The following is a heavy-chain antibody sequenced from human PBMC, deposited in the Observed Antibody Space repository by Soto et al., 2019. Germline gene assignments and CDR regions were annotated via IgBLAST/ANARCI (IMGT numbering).Heavy chain of an antibody. CDR1: GGSITSGGYY. CDR3: ARDHTGFSKAFDI. V-gene: IGHV4-31*03. J-gene: IGHJ3*02. D-gene: IGHD5-12*01. CDR2: VYSSGRT. Sequence: QLQLQESGPGRVRPSQTLSLTCSVSGGSITSGGYYWGWIRQLPGKGLEWVASVYSSGRTYYNPSLESRLSFSLDTSKNQFSLILRAVTVADMAIYSCARDHTGFSKAFDIWGQGAMVNVSS.